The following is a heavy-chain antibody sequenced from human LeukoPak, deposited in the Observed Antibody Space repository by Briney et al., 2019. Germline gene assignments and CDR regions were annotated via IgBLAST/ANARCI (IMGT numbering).Heavy chain of an antibody. D-gene: IGHD3-10*01. Sequence: TGWSLRLSCAAFGFTFSRYWMNWVRQAPGKGLEWVANIKGDGIEKNYVDSVKGRFSISRDNALNSLYLQMYSLRAEDTAAYYCAKECAYPIITYGSWGQGALVTVSS. CDR1: GFTFSRYW. V-gene: IGHV3-7*01. CDR2: IKGDGIEK. J-gene: IGHJ4*02. CDR3: AKECAYPIITYGS.